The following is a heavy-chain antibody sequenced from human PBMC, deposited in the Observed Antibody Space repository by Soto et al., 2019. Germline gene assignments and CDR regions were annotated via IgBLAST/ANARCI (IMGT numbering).Heavy chain of an antibody. CDR3: ASGKTQMTQDRMGFYYYMDV. Sequence: QVQLVQSGAEVKKPGSSVKISCTASGDTFNDRTFTWVRRASGQGLEWMGRVIPLLDASNYAEKFQDRVTITADKSTSTAYMELSGLKSEDSAIYYCASGKTQMTQDRMGFYYYMDVWGKGTTVTVSS. CDR2: VIPLLDAS. D-gene: IGHD1-26*01. CDR1: GDTFNDRT. J-gene: IGHJ6*03. V-gene: IGHV1-69*08.